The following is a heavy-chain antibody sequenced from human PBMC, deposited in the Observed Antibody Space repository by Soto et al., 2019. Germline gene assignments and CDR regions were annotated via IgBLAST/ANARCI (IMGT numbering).Heavy chain of an antibody. Sequence: SVRVSGKAPGFTFINYGLNWVRQAPGQGREWRGWVSANNGRTNYXXNLQVRVXXTTDGSTSTAXMELRXVTCDDTAVYYCARDIESITAKPFFYYYAMDVXXQ. D-gene: IGHD6-6*01. CDR2: VSANNGRT. CDR1: GFTFINYG. CDR3: ARDIESITAKPFFYYYAMDV. V-gene: IGHV1-18*01. J-gene: IGHJ6*02.